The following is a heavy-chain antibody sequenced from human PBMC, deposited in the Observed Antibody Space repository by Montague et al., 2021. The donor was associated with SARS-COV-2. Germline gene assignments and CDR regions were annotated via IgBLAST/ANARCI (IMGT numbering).Heavy chain of an antibody. J-gene: IGHJ4*02. V-gene: IGHV3-30*04. CDR3: ARDNVRGSPDYLDY. CDR1: RFTFSSYP. D-gene: IGHD1-26*01. CDR2: ISYDATTY. Sequence: SLRLSCAVSRFTFSSYPMHWVRQAPGKGLEWLAVISYDATTYYHADSVRGRFSISRDDSQSTLYLQMHSLRAEDTAIYYCARDNVRGSPDYLDYWGQGTLVTVSS.